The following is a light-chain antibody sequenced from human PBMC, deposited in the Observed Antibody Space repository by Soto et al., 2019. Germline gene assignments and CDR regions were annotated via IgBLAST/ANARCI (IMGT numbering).Light chain of an antibody. CDR2: GAS. V-gene: IGKV3-20*01. Sequence: ERVLTQSPGTLSLSPGERATLSCRASQSVISTYLAWYQQKPGQAPRLLIYGASSRATGIPDRFRGSGAGTDFTLTIRRLEPEDVAVYDCQYYGSPPLPFGGGTKVEIK. CDR3: QYYGSPPLP. J-gene: IGKJ4*01. CDR1: QSVISTY.